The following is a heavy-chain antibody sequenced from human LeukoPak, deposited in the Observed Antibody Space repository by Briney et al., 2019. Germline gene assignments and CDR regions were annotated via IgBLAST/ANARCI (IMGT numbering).Heavy chain of an antibody. CDR1: GGSFSGYY. D-gene: IGHD2-8*01. CDR3: ARGVVLMHYATFDS. V-gene: IGHV4-34*12. CDR2: IIHSGRT. Sequence: SETLSLTCAVYGGSFSGYYWTWIRQSPGQGLEWIAEIIHSGRTNYNPSLESRVTISVDTPKKQFSLKLNSVTAADTAVYYCARGVVLMHYATFDSWGQGTLVTVSS. J-gene: IGHJ4*02.